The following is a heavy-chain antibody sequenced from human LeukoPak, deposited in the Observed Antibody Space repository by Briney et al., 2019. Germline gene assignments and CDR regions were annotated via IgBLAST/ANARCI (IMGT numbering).Heavy chain of an antibody. CDR2: ISAYNGNT. J-gene: IGHJ6*02. V-gene: IGHV1-18*01. Sequence: ASVTVSCKASGYTFTSYGISWVRQAPGQGLEWMGWISAYNGNTNYAQKLQGRVTMTTDTSTSTAYMELRSLRSDDTAVYYCARDSAAAGQTHYYYYYGMDVWGQGTTVTVSS. CDR3: ARDSAAAGQTHYYYYYGMDV. CDR1: GYTFTSYG. D-gene: IGHD6-13*01.